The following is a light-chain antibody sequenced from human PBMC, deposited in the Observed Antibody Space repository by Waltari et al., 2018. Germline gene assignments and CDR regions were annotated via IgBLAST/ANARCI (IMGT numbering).Light chain of an antibody. CDR1: QDITDA. V-gene: IGKV1-33*01. CDR2: DAT. J-gene: IGKJ3*01. Sequence: EIQMPKSPSSMSASLGARITITCQASQDITDALNWYQHKPGKAPKLLIYDATTLETGVPARFSGNGSGTEFTFTIASLQPEDVATYYCQQYDSFLGPTFGPGTLLDIK. CDR3: QQYDSFLGPT.